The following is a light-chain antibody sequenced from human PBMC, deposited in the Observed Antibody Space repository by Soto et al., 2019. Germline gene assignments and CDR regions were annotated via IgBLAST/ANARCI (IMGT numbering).Light chain of an antibody. CDR3: SLYTSSSTWV. CDR2: DVT. CDR1: SSDVGDYEH. Sequence: QSALTQPPSVSGSPGQSVTISCTVTSSDVGDYEHVSWYQQAPGTAPKLIIFDVTNRPSGVPDRFSGSKSGNTPSLTIFGLQAEDEADYYCSLYTSSSTWVFGGGTKLPS. V-gene: IGLV2-18*01. J-gene: IGLJ3*02.